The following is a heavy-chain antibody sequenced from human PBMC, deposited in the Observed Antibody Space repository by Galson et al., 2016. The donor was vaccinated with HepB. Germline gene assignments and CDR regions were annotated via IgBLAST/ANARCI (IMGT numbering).Heavy chain of an antibody. CDR2: VNYVCRA. J-gene: IGHJ6*02. CDR3: AKTVTTSSPHDSNDLDV. CDR1: GGSLSGYY. D-gene: IGHD4-17*01. Sequence: ATLSLTCGVFGGSLSGYYWSWVRQPPGMGLEWIGEVNYVCRANYNPSLRSRVTISVDVSNNQFSLNLKSLSAADTAVYYCAKTVTTSSPHDSNDLDVWGQGTTVTVSS. V-gene: IGHV4-34*01.